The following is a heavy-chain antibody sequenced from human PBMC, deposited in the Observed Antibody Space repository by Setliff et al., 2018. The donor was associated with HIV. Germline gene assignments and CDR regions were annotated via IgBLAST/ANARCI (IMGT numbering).Heavy chain of an antibody. V-gene: IGHV4-34*01. CDR1: GGSFSGHS. CDR3: ARAPTGVTNAFDI. D-gene: IGHD2-8*02. J-gene: IGHJ3*02. CDR2: INRSGSA. Sequence: SSETLSLTCAVYGGSFSGHSWTWIRQPPGKGLEWIGEINRSGSANYNRSLKSRVTMSVDTSRNQFSLRLSSVTAADTAVYYCARAPTGVTNAFDIWGQGTMVTVSS.